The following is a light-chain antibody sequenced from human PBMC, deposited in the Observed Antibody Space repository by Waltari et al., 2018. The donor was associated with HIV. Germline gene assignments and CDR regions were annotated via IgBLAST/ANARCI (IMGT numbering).Light chain of an antibody. V-gene: IGLV1-40*01. CDR2: GNS. CDR3: QSYDSSLSGGV. J-gene: IGLJ3*02. CDR1: RPNIRAGYD. Sequence: QSALTQPPSVSGAPGQRVTIPCTGSRPNIRAGYDAHWYQQVPGTAPKLLIYGNSNRPSGVPDRFSGSKSGTSASLAVTGLQAEDEADYYCQSYDSSLSGGVFGGGTKLTVL.